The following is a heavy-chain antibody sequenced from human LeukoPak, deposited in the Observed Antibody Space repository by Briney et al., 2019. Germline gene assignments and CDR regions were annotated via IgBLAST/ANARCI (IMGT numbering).Heavy chain of an antibody. Sequence: ASVKVSCKASGYTFTGYYMHWVRQAPGQGLEWMGWINPNSGGTNYAQKFQDWVTMTRDTSISTAYMELSRLRSDDTAVYYCARVTGYSSNWGQGTLVTVSS. CDR2: INPNSGGT. V-gene: IGHV1-2*04. CDR1: GYTFTGYY. J-gene: IGHJ4*02. CDR3: ARVTGYSSN. D-gene: IGHD6-13*01.